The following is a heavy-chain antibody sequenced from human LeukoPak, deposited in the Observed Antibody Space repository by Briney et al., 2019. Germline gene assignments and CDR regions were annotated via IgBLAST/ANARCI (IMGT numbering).Heavy chain of an antibody. V-gene: IGHV3-7*02. CDR3: ARGSPPDY. D-gene: IGHD2-15*01. J-gene: IGHJ4*02. Sequence: GGSLRLSCAASGFTFSNCWMTWVRQAPGKGLEWVANIKQDGNEKYYVDSVKGRFTVSRDNAKSSLYLQMNSLRAEDTAVYYCARGSPPDYWGQGTLVTVSS. CDR2: IKQDGNEK. CDR1: GFTFSNCW.